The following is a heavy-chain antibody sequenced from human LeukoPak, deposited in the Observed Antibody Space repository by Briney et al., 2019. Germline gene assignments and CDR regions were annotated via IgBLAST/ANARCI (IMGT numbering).Heavy chain of an antibody. D-gene: IGHD3-3*01. CDR3: ARESPYWCDFWSGPTDSNYYGMDV. V-gene: IGHV3-30*04. CDR1: GFTFSSYA. CDR2: ISYDGSNK. Sequence: GGSLRLSCAASGFTFSSYAMHWVRQAPGKGLEWVAVISYDGSNKYYADSVKGRFTISRDNSKNTLYLQMNSLRAEDTAVYYCARESPYWCDFWSGPTDSNYYGMDVWGQGTTVTVSS. J-gene: IGHJ6*02.